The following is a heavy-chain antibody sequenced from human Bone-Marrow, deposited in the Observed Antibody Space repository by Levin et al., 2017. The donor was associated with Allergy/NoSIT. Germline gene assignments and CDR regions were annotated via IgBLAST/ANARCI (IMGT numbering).Heavy chain of an antibody. V-gene: IGHV3-30*18. Sequence: GGSLRLSCAASGFTFSSYGMHWVRQAPGKGLEWVAVISYDGSNKYYADSVKGRFTISRDNSKNTLYLQMNSLRAEDTAVYYCAKDRRYYYGSGSYRPPDSPDYWGQGTLVTVSS. CDR3: AKDRRYYYGSGSYRPPDSPDY. D-gene: IGHD3-10*01. CDR2: ISYDGSNK. J-gene: IGHJ4*02. CDR1: GFTFSSYG.